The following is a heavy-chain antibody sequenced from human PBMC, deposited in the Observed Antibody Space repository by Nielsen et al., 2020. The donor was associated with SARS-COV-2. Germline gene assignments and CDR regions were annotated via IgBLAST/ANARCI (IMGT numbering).Heavy chain of an antibody. CDR3: AKDVTSTTRYMDV. V-gene: IGHV3-23*01. CDR1: GGSISSYY. CDR2: ISGSGGST. J-gene: IGHJ6*02. Sequence: ETLSLTCTVSGGSISSYYWSWVRQAPGKGLEWVSAISGSGGSTYYEDSVKGRFTISRDNSKNTLYLQMNSLRAEDTALYYCAKDVTSTTRYMDVWGQGTTVTVSS. D-gene: IGHD2-2*01.